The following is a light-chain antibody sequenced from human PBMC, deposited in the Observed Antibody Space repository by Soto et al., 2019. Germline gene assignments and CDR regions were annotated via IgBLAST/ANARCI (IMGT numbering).Light chain of an antibody. CDR3: CSYAGSYPGV. CDR2: DVS. J-gene: IGLJ3*02. CDR1: SSDVGGYNY. V-gene: IGLV2-11*01. Sequence: QSALTQPRSVSGSSGQSVTISCTGTSSDVGGYNYVSWYQQHPGKAPKLMIYDVSKRPSGVPDRFSGSKSGNTASLTISGLRVGDGGDYYACSYAGSYPGVFGGGTKLTVL.